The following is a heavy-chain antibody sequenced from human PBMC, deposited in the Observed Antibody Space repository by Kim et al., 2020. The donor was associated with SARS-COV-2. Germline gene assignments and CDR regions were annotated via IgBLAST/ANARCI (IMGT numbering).Heavy chain of an antibody. CDR1: GDSFSDYY. CDR2: VYKSGST. CDR3: ASSPDTYRREDSFDV. Sequence: SETLSLTCHVSGDSFSDYYWNWIRKPQGKQLEWIGCVYKSGSTTYNPSVESRIPISVDASKRQISMRLTFVTAADTAGYYCASSPDTYRREDSFDVWGQGTMLTVS. V-gene: IGHV4-59*13. D-gene: IGHD4-4*01. J-gene: IGHJ3*01.